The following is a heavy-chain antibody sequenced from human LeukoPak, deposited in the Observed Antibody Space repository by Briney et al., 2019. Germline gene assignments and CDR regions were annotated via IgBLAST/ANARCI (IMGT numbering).Heavy chain of an antibody. V-gene: IGHV3-23*01. CDR2: ISGSGGST. Sequence: GGSLRLSCAASGFTFSSYAMSWIRQAPGKGLEWVSAISGSGGSTYYADSVKGRFTISRDNSKNTLYLQMNSLRAEDTAVYYCAKVIRPGYSYGSGDAFDIWGQGTMVTVSS. D-gene: IGHD5-18*01. J-gene: IGHJ3*02. CDR3: AKVIRPGYSYGSGDAFDI. CDR1: GFTFSSYA.